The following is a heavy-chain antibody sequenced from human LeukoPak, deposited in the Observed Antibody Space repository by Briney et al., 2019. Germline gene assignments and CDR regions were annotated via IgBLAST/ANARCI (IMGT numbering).Heavy chain of an antibody. J-gene: IGHJ5*02. CDR2: IYTSGST. CDR1: GGSISSYY. V-gene: IGHV4-4*07. D-gene: IGHD4-17*01. CDR3: AREHDYGLNWFDP. Sequence: SQTLSLTRTVSGGSISSYYWSWIRQPAGKGLEWIGRIYTSGSTNYNPSLKSRVTMSVDTSKNQFSLKLSSVTAADTAVYYCAREHDYGLNWFDPWGQGTLVTVSS.